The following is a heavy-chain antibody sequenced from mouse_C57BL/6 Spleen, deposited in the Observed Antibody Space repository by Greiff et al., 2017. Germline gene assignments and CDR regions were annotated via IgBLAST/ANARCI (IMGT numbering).Heavy chain of an antibody. V-gene: IGHV1-66*01. D-gene: IGHD2-5*01. CDR1: GYSFTSYY. J-gene: IGHJ3*01. CDR2: IYPGSGNT. Sequence: QVQLQQSGPELVKPGASVKISCKASGYSFTSYYIHWVKQRPGQGLEWIGWIYPGSGNTKYNEKFKGKATLTADTSSSTAYMQLSSLTSEDSAVYYCARRAWVSNYDAWFAYWGQGTLVTVSA. CDR3: ARRAWVSNYDAWFAY.